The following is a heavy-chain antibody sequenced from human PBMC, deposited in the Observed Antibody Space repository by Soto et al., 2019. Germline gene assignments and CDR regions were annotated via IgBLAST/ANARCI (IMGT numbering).Heavy chain of an antibody. CDR2: INHSGST. J-gene: IGHJ4*02. D-gene: IGHD3-3*01. CDR3: ARGPIDDFWSGYSYRKNYFDY. CDR1: GGSFSGYY. Sequence: SETLSLTCAVYGGSFSGYYWSWIRQPPGKGLEWIGEINHSGSTNYNPSLKSRVTISVDTSKNQFSLKLSSVTAADTAVYYCARGPIDDFWSGYSYRKNYFDYWGQGTLVTVSS. V-gene: IGHV4-34*01.